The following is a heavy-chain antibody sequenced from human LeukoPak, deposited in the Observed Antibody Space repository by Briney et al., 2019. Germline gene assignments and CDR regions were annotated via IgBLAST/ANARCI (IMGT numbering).Heavy chain of an antibody. D-gene: IGHD1-14*01. J-gene: IGHJ4*02. Sequence: SGPALVKPTQTLTLTCTFSGFSLSTNGVCVSWIRQPPGKALEWLARIDWDDDKYYSTSLRTRLTISKDTSKNQVVLTMTNMDPVDTATYYCARTHYNSRNFDYWGQGTLVTVSS. CDR3: ARTHYNSRNFDY. V-gene: IGHV2-70*11. CDR1: GFSLSTNGVC. CDR2: IDWDDDK.